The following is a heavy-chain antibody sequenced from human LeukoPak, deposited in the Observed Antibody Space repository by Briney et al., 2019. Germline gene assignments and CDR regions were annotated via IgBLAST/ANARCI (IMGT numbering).Heavy chain of an antibody. CDR1: GFTFSSYS. CDR3: ARGQVGATGFDY. D-gene: IGHD1-26*01. J-gene: IGHJ4*02. V-gene: IGHV3-21*01. CDR2: ISSSSSYI. Sequence: GGSLRLSCAASGFTFSSYSMNWVRQAPGKGLEWVSSISSSSSYIYYADSVKGRFTISRDNAKNSLYLQMNSLRAEDTAVYYCARGQVGATGFDYWAREPWSPPPQ.